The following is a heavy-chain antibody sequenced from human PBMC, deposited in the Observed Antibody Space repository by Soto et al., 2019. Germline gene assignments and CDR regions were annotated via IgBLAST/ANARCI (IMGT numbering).Heavy chain of an antibody. J-gene: IGHJ6*02. Sequence: GGSLRLSCAASGFTFSSYAMSWVRQAPGKGLEWVSAISGSGGSTYYADSVKGRFTISRDNSKNTLYLQMNSLRAEDTAVYYCAKDLTTDFWSGYYDPYYYYGMDVWGQGTTVTVSS. CDR1: GFTFSSYA. CDR2: ISGSGGST. V-gene: IGHV3-23*01. CDR3: AKDLTTDFWSGYYDPYYYYGMDV. D-gene: IGHD3-3*01.